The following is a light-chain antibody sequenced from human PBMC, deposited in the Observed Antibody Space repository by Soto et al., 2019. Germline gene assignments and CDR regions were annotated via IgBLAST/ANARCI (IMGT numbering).Light chain of an antibody. CDR3: QHYISYSEA. CDR2: KAS. Sequence: DVQMTQSPSTLSGSVGDSVAITCQTRQTISSWLGWYQQKPGKAPKHLIYKASTLKSGVPSRFSGSGSGTEFTLTISSLQPDDFATYYCQHYISYSEAFGQGTKVDIK. CDR1: QTISSW. J-gene: IGKJ1*01. V-gene: IGKV1-5*03.